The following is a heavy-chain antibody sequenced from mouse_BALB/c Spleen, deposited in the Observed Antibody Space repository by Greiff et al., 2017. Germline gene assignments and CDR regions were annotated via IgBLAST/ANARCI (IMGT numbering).Heavy chain of an antibody. J-gene: IGHJ3*01. Sequence: VQLQQSGAELMKPGASVKISCKATGYTFSSYWIEWVKQRPGHGLEWIGEILPGSGSTNYNEKFKGKATFTADTSSNTAYMQLSSLTSEDSAVYYCARPNSLLRLTWFAYWGQGTLVTVSA. CDR3: ARPNSLLRLTWFAY. CDR2: ILPGSGST. V-gene: IGHV1-9*01. CDR1: GYTFSSYW. D-gene: IGHD1-2*01.